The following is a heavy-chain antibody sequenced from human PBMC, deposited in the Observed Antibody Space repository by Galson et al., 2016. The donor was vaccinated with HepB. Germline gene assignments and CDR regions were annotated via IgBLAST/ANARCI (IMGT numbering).Heavy chain of an antibody. CDR3: AREDSHSRYFD. V-gene: IGHV3-74*01. CDR1: GFTLSSYW. J-gene: IGHJ4*02. Sequence: SLRLSCAASGFTLSSYWMHWVRQAPGKGLVWVSRINSDGSSTTYADSVKGRFTISRDNAKNTLDLQMNSLRAEDTAVYYCAREDSHSRYFDWGQGTLVTVSS. CDR2: INSDGSST. D-gene: IGHD2/OR15-2a*01.